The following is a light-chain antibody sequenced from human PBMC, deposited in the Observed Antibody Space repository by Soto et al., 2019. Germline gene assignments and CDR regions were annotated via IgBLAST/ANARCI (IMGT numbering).Light chain of an antibody. CDR2: AAS. CDR3: QQTYSLPLT. V-gene: IGKV1-12*01. J-gene: IGKJ4*01. Sequence: DIQMTQSPSSVSASVGDRVTITCRASQGISSWLAWYQPKPGKAPNLLIYAASSLHTGVPPRFSGSGSGNDFTLTVSSLQPEDFATYYGQQTYSLPLTFGGGTKVVSK. CDR1: QGISSW.